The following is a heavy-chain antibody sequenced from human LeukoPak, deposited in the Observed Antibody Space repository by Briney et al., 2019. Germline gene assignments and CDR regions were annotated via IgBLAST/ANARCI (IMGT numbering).Heavy chain of an antibody. Sequence: GESLRLSCAASGFTFSSYSMNWVRQAPGKGLEWVSSISSSSSYIYYADSVKGRFTISRDNAKNSLYLQMNSLRAEDTAVYYCARAVADAFDIWGQGTMVTVSS. V-gene: IGHV3-21*01. CDR3: ARAVADAFDI. CDR1: GFTFSSYS. J-gene: IGHJ3*02. CDR2: ISSSSSYI. D-gene: IGHD4-23*01.